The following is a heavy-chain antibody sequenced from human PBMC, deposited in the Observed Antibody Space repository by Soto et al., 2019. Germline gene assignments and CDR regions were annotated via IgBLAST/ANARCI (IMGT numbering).Heavy chain of an antibody. D-gene: IGHD6-13*01. CDR2: IYWNDDK. CDR1: GFSLSTSGVG. CDR3: AHTRIAAAGTVVGEVDYYYYYGMEV. V-gene: IGHV2-5*01. J-gene: IGHJ6*02. Sequence: QITLKESGPTLVKPTQTLTLTCTFSGFSLSTSGVGVGWIRQPPGKALEWLALIYWNDDKRYSPSLKSRLTITKDTSKKQVVLTMTNKDPVDTATYYCAHTRIAAAGTVVGEVDYYYYYGMEVWGQGTTVTVSS.